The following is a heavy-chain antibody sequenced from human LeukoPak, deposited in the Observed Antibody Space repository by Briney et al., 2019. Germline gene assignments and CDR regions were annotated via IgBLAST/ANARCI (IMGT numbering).Heavy chain of an antibody. CDR1: GGSISSNYW. CDR3: ARKGYTIGSFEY. D-gene: IGHD5-18*01. J-gene: IGHJ4*02. V-gene: IGHV4-4*02. CDR2: IYHSGST. Sequence: PSGTLSLTCGVSGGSISSNYWWSWVRQPPGKGLEWIGEIYHSGSTNYKPSLKSRVTISVDKSKSQFSLKLTSVTAADTAVYFCARKGYTIGSFEYWGQGIMVTVSS.